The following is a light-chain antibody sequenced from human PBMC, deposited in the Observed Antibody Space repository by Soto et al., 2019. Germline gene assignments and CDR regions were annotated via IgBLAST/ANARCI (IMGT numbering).Light chain of an antibody. V-gene: IGKV3-15*01. J-gene: IGKJ4*01. CDR1: QSVSSN. CDR3: QQYNNWPVT. Sequence: EIVMTQSPATLSVSPGARAPLSCRASQSVSSNLVWYQQKPGQAPRLLIYGASTRATGIPARFSGSGSGTDFTLTISSLEPEDFALYYCQQYNNWPVTFGGGTKVDIK. CDR2: GAS.